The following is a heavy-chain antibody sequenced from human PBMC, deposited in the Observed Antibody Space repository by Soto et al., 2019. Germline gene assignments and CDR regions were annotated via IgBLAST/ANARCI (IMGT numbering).Heavy chain of an antibody. CDR3: ARDRGIVXVVGMDV. Sequence: ASVKVSCKVSGYTLTELSMHWVRQAPGKGLEWMGGFDPEDGETIYAQKFQGRVTMTRDTSISTAYMELSRLRSDDTAVYYCARDRGIVXVVGMDVWGQGTTVTVSS. CDR1: GYTLTELS. CDR2: FDPEDGET. D-gene: IGHD2-15*01. V-gene: IGHV1-24*01. J-gene: IGHJ6*02.